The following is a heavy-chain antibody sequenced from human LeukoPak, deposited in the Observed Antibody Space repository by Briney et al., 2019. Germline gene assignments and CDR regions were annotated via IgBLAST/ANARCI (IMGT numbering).Heavy chain of an antibody. Sequence: SETLSLTCTVSGGSISSSSYYWGWIRQPPGKGLEWIGSIYYSGSTYYNPSLKSRVTISVDTSKNQFSLKLSSVTAADTAVYYCARGTTVTTTSDFDYWGQGTLVTVSS. J-gene: IGHJ4*02. V-gene: IGHV4-39*01. CDR2: IYYSGST. CDR3: ARGTTVTTTSDFDY. CDR1: GGSISSSSYY. D-gene: IGHD4-17*01.